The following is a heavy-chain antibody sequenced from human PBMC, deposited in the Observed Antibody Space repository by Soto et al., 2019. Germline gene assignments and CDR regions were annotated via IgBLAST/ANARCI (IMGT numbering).Heavy chain of an antibody. CDR1: GFIFDDYA. CDR3: AKDMFSSSSAATFDY. V-gene: IGHV3-9*01. J-gene: IGHJ4*02. CDR2: ISWQSGSI. Sequence: EVQLVESGGGLAQPGRSLRLSCAASGFIFDDYAMHWVRQAPGKGLEWVSGISWQSGSIWYADSVKGRFTISRDNAKNSLYLQMNSLRVEDTALYYCAKDMFSSSSAATFDYWGQGILVTVSS. D-gene: IGHD6-6*01.